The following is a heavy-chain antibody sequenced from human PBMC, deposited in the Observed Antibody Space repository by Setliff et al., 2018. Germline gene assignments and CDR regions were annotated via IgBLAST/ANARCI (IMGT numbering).Heavy chain of an antibody. Sequence: LSLTCAVSGYSTSSGYYWGWIRQPPGKGLEWIGSIYHSGSTYYNPSLKSRVTISVDTAKNQFSLKLSSVTAADTAVYYCARRLSGSGGDDYWGQGTLVTVSS. CDR2: IYHSGST. V-gene: IGHV4-38-2*01. D-gene: IGHD6-19*01. CDR1: GYSTSSGYY. J-gene: IGHJ4*02. CDR3: ARRLSGSGGDDY.